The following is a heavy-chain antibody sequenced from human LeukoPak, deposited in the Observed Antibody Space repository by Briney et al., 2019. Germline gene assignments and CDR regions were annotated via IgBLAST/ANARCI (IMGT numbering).Heavy chain of an antibody. J-gene: IGHJ4*02. CDR1: GFNFRDYH. V-gene: IGHV3-11*06. CDR3: ARDGGRDSTYWYY. D-gene: IGHD2-8*02. Sequence: GGSLRLSCAASGFNFRDYHMSWIRQAPGKGPEWVAYIVGSSSYTNYADSVKGRFTISRDNGENSLYLQMNSLKDEDTAVYYCARDGGRDSTYWYYWGQGTLVTVSS. CDR2: IVGSSSYT.